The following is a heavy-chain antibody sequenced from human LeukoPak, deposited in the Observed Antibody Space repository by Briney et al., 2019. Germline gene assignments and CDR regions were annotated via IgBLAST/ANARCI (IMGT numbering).Heavy chain of an antibody. Sequence: LGASVNVSCKASGYTFTGYYMHWVRQAPGQGLEWMGWINPNSGGTNYAQKFQGRVTMTRDTSISTAYMELSRLRSDDTAVYYCARDPTLYGSGSYQDYWGQGTLVTVSS. CDR1: GYTFTGYY. CDR2: INPNSGGT. V-gene: IGHV1-2*03. J-gene: IGHJ4*02. D-gene: IGHD3-10*01. CDR3: ARDPTLYGSGSYQDY.